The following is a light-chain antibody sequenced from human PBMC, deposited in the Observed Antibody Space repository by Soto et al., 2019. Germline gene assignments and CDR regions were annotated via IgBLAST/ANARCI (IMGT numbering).Light chain of an antibody. J-gene: IGLJ1*01. CDR1: SNDVGRYNL. Sequence: QSVLTQPDSVSGSPGQSITISCTGTSNDVGRYNLVSWCQQHPGKAPKLIIYGVTKWPSGFSNRFSASKSGNTASLTISGLQAEDEADYYCCSYAGSGTPYVFGTGTKVTVL. CDR3: CSYAGSGTPYV. CDR2: GVT. V-gene: IGLV2-23*02.